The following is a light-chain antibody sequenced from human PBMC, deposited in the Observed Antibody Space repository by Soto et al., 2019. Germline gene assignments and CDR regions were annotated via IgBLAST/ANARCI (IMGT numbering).Light chain of an antibody. Sequence: IQMTQSPSSLSASVGDRVTITCRASQGIRNDLGWYQQKPGKAPDLLIFAASNLQSGVPSRFSGSGSGTDFTLTISSLQPEDSATYYCQHSYDTPLTFGGGTKVDIK. CDR1: QGIRND. J-gene: IGKJ4*01. CDR2: AAS. CDR3: QHSYDTPLT. V-gene: IGKV1-39*01.